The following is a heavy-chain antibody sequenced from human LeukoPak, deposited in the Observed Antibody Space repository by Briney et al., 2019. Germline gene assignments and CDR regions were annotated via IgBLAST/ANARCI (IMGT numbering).Heavy chain of an antibody. V-gene: IGHV3-53*01. CDR3: ARGDYVWGSNRLGWFDP. J-gene: IGHJ5*02. D-gene: IGHD3-16*02. Sequence: PGGSLRLSCAASGFTVSSSYMSWVRQAPGKGLEWVSVIYSGGSTYYADPVKGRFTISRDNSKNTLYLQMNSLRAEDTAVYYCARGDYVWGSNRLGWFDPWGQGTQVTVSS. CDR1: GFTVSSSY. CDR2: IYSGGST.